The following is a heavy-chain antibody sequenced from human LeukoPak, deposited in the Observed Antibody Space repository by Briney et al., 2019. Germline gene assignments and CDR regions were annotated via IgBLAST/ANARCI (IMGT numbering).Heavy chain of an antibody. D-gene: IGHD3-10*01. V-gene: IGHV6-1*01. CDR3: ARDPSGDQGLDS. J-gene: IGHJ4*02. Sequence: SQTLSLTCAISGDSVSSNTAAWYWIRQSPSRGLEWLGRTYYRFRWYYEYAVSVRSRITINADTSKNHFSLQLNSVTPDDTAVYYCARDPSGDQGLDSLGQGTLVTVSS. CDR2: TYYRFRWYY. CDR1: GDSVSSNTAA.